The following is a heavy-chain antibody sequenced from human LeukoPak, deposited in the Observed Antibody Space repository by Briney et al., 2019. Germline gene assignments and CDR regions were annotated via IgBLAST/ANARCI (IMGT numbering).Heavy chain of an antibody. Sequence: GASVKVSCKASGYTFTSYDINWVRQATGQGLEWMGWMNPNSGNTGYAQKFQGRVTMTRNTSISTAYMELSSLRSEDTAVYYCARGPGQLRYFDWILRPYYFDYWGQGTLVTVSS. J-gene: IGHJ4*02. CDR3: ARGPGQLRYFDWILRPYYFDY. V-gene: IGHV1-8*01. D-gene: IGHD3-9*01. CDR1: GYTFTSYD. CDR2: MNPNSGNT.